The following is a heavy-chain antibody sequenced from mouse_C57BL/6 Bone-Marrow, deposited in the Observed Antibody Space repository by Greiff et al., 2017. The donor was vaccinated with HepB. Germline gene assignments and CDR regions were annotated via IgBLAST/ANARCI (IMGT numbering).Heavy chain of an antibody. CDR2: IDPEDGDT. D-gene: IGHD1-1*01. CDR1: GFNIKDYY. CDR3: TTFLLLREKNY. Sequence: EVQLQESGAELVRPGASVKLSCTASGFNIKDYYMHWVKQRPEQGLEWIGRIDPEDGDTEYAPKFQGKATMTAVTSSNTAYLQLSSLTSEDTAVYYCTTFLLLREKNYWGQGTTLTVSS. J-gene: IGHJ2*01. V-gene: IGHV14-1*01.